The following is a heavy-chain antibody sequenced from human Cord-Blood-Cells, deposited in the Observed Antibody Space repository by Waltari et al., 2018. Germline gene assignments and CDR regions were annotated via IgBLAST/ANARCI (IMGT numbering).Heavy chain of an antibody. D-gene: IGHD2-15*01. Sequence: QVQLVQSGAEVKKPGASVKVSCKASGYTFTGYYMHWVRQAPGQGIEWIGWINTNRRGKNDAQNFQGRVTMTRDTSISTAYMGLSRLRSDDTAVYYCASGTGGGYGMDVWGQGTTVTVSS. CDR3: ASGTGGGYGMDV. CDR1: GYTFTGYY. CDR2: INTNRRGK. J-gene: IGHJ6*02. V-gene: IGHV1-2*02.